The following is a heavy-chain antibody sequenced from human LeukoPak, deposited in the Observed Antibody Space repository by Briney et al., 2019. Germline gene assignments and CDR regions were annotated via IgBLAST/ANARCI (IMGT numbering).Heavy chain of an antibody. J-gene: IGHJ4*02. CDR2: IVPSGGST. D-gene: IGHD6-13*01. V-gene: IGHV1-46*01. CDR1: GYTLTSHY. Sequence: GASVKVSCKTSGYTLTSHYMHWVRQAPGQGLEWMGVIVPSGGSTNYAQKLQGRVTMTTDTSTSTAYMELRSLRSDDTAVYYCARDLYSSSFYYFDYWGQGTLVTVSS. CDR3: ARDLYSSSFYYFDY.